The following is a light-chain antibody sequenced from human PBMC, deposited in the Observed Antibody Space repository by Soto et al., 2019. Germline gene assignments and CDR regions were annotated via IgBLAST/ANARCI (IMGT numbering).Light chain of an antibody. CDR2: GAS. CDR3: QQSYSNLGT. CDR1: QSISNY. V-gene: IGKV1-39*01. J-gene: IGKJ2*01. Sequence: DIQMTQSPSSLSASEGDRVNSTCRPSQSISNYLNWYQQKPGKAPKLLIFGASSLQSGVPSRFSGSGSGTDVTLSISTLQPEDFATYYCQQSYSNLGTFGQGTKLEIK.